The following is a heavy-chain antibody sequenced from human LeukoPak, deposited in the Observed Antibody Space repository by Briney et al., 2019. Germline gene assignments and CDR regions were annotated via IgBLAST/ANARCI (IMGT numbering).Heavy chain of an antibody. D-gene: IGHD3-22*01. J-gene: IGHJ4*02. CDR1: GFTFTSSA. Sequence: SVKVSCKASGFTFTSSAVQWVRQARGQRLEWIGWIVVGSGNTNYAQKFQERVTITRDMSTSTAYMELSSLKSEDTAVYYCAADHLHYDSSGSKENWGQGTLVTVSS. CDR2: IVVGSGNT. CDR3: AADHLHYDSSGSKEN. V-gene: IGHV1-58*01.